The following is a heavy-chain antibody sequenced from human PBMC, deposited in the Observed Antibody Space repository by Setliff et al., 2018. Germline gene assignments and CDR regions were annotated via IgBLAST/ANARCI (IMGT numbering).Heavy chain of an antibody. Sequence: PGGSLRLSCAASGFTFSTYRMHWVRQAPGKGPEWVAVILDDGVKKYHADSVKGRFTISRDNSKNTLYLQMNSLRPEDTAVYYCARTCSGSGCYAGLESWGQGTPVTVSS. D-gene: IGHD2-15*01. J-gene: IGHJ4*02. CDR3: ARTCSGSGCYAGLES. V-gene: IGHV3-30*03. CDR1: GFTFSTYR. CDR2: ILDDGVKK.